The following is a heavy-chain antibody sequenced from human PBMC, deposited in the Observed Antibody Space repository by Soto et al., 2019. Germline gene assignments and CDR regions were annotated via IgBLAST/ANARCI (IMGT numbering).Heavy chain of an antibody. CDR1: GGTFSSYA. CDR3: ARAANYGDYVGY. CDR2: IIPIFGTA. D-gene: IGHD4-17*01. J-gene: IGHJ4*02. Sequence: QVQLVQSGAEVKKPGSSVKVSCKASGGTFSSYAISWVRQAPGQGLEWMGGIIPIFGTANYAQKFQGRVXIXAXXSTSTAYMELSSLRSEDTAVYYCARAANYGDYVGYWGQGTLVTVSS. V-gene: IGHV1-69*12.